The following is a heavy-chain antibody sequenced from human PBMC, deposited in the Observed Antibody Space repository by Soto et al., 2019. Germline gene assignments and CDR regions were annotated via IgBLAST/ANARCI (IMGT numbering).Heavy chain of an antibody. J-gene: IGHJ6*03. Sequence: GGSLRLSCTASGFTFSDYYMSWIRQAPGKGLEWVSYISSSGSTIYYADSVKGRFTISRDNAKNSLYLQMNSLRAEDTAVYYCARDRGTIFGVADIRGDYYMDVWGKGTTVTVSS. CDR2: ISSSGSTI. CDR1: GFTFSDYY. CDR3: ARDRGTIFGVADIRGDYYMDV. D-gene: IGHD3-3*01. V-gene: IGHV3-11*01.